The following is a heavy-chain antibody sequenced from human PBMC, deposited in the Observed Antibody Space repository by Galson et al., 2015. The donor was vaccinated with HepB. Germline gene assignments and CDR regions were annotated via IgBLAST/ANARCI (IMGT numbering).Heavy chain of an antibody. V-gene: IGHV3-23*01. Sequence: SLRLSCAASGFTFSSYAMSWVRQAPGKGLEWVSMISLSGDYTSYAGSVKGRFSISRDNSKNTLYLQVNSLRAEDTAIYYCAKFRGHRLADYFFDYWGQGTLVTVSS. D-gene: IGHD3-10*01. CDR3: AKFRGHRLADYFFDY. CDR1: GFTFSSYA. J-gene: IGHJ4*02. CDR2: ISLSGDYT.